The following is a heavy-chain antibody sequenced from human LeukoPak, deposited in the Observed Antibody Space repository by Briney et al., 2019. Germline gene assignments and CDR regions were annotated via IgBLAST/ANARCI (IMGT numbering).Heavy chain of an antibody. Sequence: GGSLRLSCAASGFTFSSYAMHWVRQAPGKGLEWVAVISYDGSNKYYADSVKGRFTISRDNSKNTLYLQMNGLRAEDTAVYYGARDVSEMATFYGMDAWGQGTTVTVSS. CDR1: GFTFSSYA. CDR3: ARDVSEMATFYGMDA. D-gene: IGHD5-24*01. V-gene: IGHV3-30-3*01. J-gene: IGHJ6*02. CDR2: ISYDGSNK.